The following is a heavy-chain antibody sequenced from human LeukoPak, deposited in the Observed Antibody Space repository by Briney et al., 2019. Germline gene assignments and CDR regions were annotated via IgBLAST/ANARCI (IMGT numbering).Heavy chain of an antibody. CDR2: FDPEDGET. D-gene: IGHD6-19*01. J-gene: IGHJ3*02. V-gene: IGHV1-24*01. CDR1: GYTLTELS. Sequence: GASVKVSCKISGYTLTELSMHWVRQAPGKGLEWMGGFDPEDGETIYAQKFQGRVTMTEDTSTDTAYMELSSLRSEDTAVYYCATTSHDSGWYRDDAFDIWGQGTMVTVSS. CDR3: ATTSHDSGWYRDDAFDI.